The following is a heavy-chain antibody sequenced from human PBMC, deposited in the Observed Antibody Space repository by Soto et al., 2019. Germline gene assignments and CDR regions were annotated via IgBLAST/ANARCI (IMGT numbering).Heavy chain of an antibody. CDR1: GFAFSSYE. Sequence: VQLVESGGGLVQPGGSLRLSCTASGFAFSSYEMNWVRQAPGKGPEWVSYISSSSATIHYVDSVKGRFTISRDNAKNSVYLQMNSLRAEDSAVYYCARAAGIMTRGFHGMDVWGQGTTVTVSS. CDR2: ISSSSATI. CDR3: ARAAGIMTRGFHGMDV. D-gene: IGHD3-10*01. J-gene: IGHJ6*02. V-gene: IGHV3-48*03.